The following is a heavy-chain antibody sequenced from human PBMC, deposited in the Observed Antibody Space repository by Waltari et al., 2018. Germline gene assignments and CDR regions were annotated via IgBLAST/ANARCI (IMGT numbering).Heavy chain of an antibody. D-gene: IGHD6-6*01. CDR1: GYTFTSYG. V-gene: IGHV1-18*01. J-gene: IGHJ4*02. CDR2: ISAYNGNT. CDR3: ARDSEGSSSFDY. Sequence: QVQLVQSGAEVKKPGASVKVSCKASGYTFTSYGISWVRQAPGQGLEWMGWISAYNGNTNYAQKFQGRVTITADKSTSTAYMELSSLRSEDTAVYYCARDSEGSSSFDYWGQGTLVTVSS.